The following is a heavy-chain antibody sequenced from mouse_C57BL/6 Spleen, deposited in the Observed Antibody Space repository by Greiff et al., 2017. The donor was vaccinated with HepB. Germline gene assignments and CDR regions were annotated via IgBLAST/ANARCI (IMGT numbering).Heavy chain of an antibody. CDR3: ARAPGAYAMDY. Sequence: EVMLVESEGGLVQPGSSMKLSCTASGFTFSDYYMAWVRQVPEKGLEWVANINYDGSSTYYLDSLKSRFIISRDNAKNILYLQMSSLKSEDTATYDCARAPGAYAMDYWGQGTSVTVSS. CDR2: INYDGSST. D-gene: IGHD4-1*01. J-gene: IGHJ4*01. V-gene: IGHV5-16*01. CDR1: GFTFSDYY.